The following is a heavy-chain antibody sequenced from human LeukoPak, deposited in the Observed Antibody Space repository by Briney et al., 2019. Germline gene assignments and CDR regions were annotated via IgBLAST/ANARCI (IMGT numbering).Heavy chain of an antibody. CDR1: GFTFSSYA. J-gene: IGHJ4*02. D-gene: IGHD4-17*01. CDR3: AKDLEPSGFGDSLDY. CDR2: ISGSGGST. Sequence: GGSLRLSCAASGFTFSSYAMSWVRQAPGKGLEWVSAISGSGGSTYYADYVKGRFTISRDNSKNTLYLQMNSLRVEDTAVYYCAKDLEPSGFGDSLDYWGQGTLVTVSS. V-gene: IGHV3-23*01.